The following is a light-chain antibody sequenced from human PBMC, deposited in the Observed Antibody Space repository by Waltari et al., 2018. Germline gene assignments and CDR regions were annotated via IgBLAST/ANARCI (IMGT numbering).Light chain of an antibody. V-gene: IGKV3-20*01. J-gene: IGKJ4*01. Sequence: EIVLTQSPGTLSLSPRERATLSCRASQSVSSSYFAWYQQKPGQAPMLLTYGASSRATGIPDRFSGSGSGTDFTLTISRLEPEDFAVYYCQQYGSSSHFGGGTKVEIK. CDR2: GAS. CDR1: QSVSSSY. CDR3: QQYGSSSH.